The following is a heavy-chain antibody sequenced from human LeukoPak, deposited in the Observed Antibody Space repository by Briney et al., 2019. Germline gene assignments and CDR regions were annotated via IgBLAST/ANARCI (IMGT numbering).Heavy chain of an antibody. D-gene: IGHD5-24*01. V-gene: IGHV3-21*01. CDR3: ATVVDGYNLS. J-gene: IGHJ1*01. Sequence: GGSLRLSCAVAGFTFSSNSMNWVRQAPGKGLEWVSFISSSSSYIYYADSVTGRFTISRDNAKNSLYLQMNSLRAEDTAVYYCATVVDGYNLSWGQGTLVTVSP. CDR2: ISSSSSYI. CDR1: GFTFSSNS.